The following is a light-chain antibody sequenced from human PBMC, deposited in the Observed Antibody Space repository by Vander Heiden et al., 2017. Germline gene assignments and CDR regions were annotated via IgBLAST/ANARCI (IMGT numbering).Light chain of an antibody. J-gene: IGLJ2*01. CDR3: CSYAGSYTLL. V-gene: IGLV2-11*01. CDR2: DVS. CDR1: SSDVAFYNY. Sequence: SALTRPRSVSGSPGQSVTISCTGTSSDVAFYNYVSWYQQHPGKAPKLMIYDVSARPSGVPDRFSGSKSGNTASLTISGLQAEDEADYYCCSYAGSYTLLFGGGTKVTVL.